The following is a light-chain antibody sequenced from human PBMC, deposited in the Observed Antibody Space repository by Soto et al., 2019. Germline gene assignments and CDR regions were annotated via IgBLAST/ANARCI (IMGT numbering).Light chain of an antibody. CDR3: CSYAGSNTYVV. J-gene: IGLJ2*01. Sequence: QSALTQPASVSGSPGQSITISCTGSSDDVGGYNLVSWYQQHPGKAPKLMIYVGSKRPSGVSNRFSGSKSGNTASLTISGRQAEDEAAYYCCSYAGSNTYVVFGGGTKLTVL. CDR2: VGS. V-gene: IGLV2-23*01. CDR1: SDDVGGYNL.